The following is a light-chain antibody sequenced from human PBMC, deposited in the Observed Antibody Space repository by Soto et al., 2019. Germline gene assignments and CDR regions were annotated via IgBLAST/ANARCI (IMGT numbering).Light chain of an antibody. V-gene: IGKV3-20*01. CDR2: GAS. CDR1: QSISSSF. Sequence: EIVLTQSPDTLSLSPGERATLSCRASQSISSSFFAWYLQRPGRPPRLLIYGASTRATGIPDRFRGSGSGTDFTLTISRLEPEDYAVYYCQHYGSSWAFGRGTKVEVK. J-gene: IGKJ1*01. CDR3: QHYGSSWA.